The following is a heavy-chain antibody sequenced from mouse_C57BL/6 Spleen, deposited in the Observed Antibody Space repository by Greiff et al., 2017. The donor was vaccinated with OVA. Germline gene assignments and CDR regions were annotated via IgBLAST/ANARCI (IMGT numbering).Heavy chain of an antibody. V-gene: IGHV5-17*01. J-gene: IGHJ3*01. CDR2: ISSGSSTI. CDR3: ARQEVTAPFAY. Sequence: EVQLVESGGGLVKPGGSLKLSCAASGFTFSDYGMHWVRQAPEKGLEWVAYISSGSSTIYYADTVKGRFTISRDNAKNTLFLQMTSLRSEDTAMYYCARQEVTAPFAYWGQGTLVTVSA. D-gene: IGHD2-3*01. CDR1: GFTFSDYG.